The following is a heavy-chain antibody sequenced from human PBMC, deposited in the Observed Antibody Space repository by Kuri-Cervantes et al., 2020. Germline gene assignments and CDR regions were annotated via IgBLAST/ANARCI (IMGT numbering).Heavy chain of an antibody. CDR1: GGSFSGNY. CDR3: ARESVVVTVFDI. D-gene: IGHD2-21*02. CDR2: IKHSGST. Sequence: SQTLSLTCAVYGGSFSGNYWTWIRQPPGKGLEWIGEIKHSGSTNYNPSLKSRVTISVDTSKNQFSLKLSSVTAADTAVYYCARESVVVTVFDIWGQGTTVTVSS. V-gene: IGHV4-34*01. J-gene: IGHJ3*02.